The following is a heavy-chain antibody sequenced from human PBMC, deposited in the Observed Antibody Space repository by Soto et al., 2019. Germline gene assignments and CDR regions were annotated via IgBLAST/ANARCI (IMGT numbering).Heavy chain of an antibody. Sequence: SETLSLTCTVYGGSISSSSYYWGWLRQPPGKGLEWIGSIYYSGSTYYNPSLKSRVTIYVDTNKNQLSLKLRTATDAATDVYYCAVCSRTEFDNGPRLGLFLYYDDIDGIDVRGQWTTVTVFS. CDR2: IYYSGST. CDR3: AVCSRTEFDNGPRLGLFLYYDDIDGIDV. J-gene: IGHJ6*02. CDR1: GGSISSSSYY. D-gene: IGHD3-3*01. V-gene: IGHV4-39*01.